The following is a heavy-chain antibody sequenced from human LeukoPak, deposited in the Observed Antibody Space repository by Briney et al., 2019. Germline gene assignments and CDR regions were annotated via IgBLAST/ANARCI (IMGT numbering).Heavy chain of an antibody. J-gene: IGHJ4*02. V-gene: IGHV1-2*02. Sequence: ASVKVSCKASGYTFTGYYMHWVRQAPGQGLEWMGWINPNSGGTNYAQKFKGRVTMTRDTSISTAYMELSRLRSDDTAVYYCASVYYGSGKPVDYWGQGTLVTVSS. CDR2: INPNSGGT. CDR1: GYTFTGYY. D-gene: IGHD3-10*01. CDR3: ASVYYGSGKPVDY.